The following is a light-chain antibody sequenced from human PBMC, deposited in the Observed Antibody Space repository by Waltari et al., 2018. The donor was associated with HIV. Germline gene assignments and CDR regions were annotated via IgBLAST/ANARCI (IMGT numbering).Light chain of an antibody. CDR2: EVN. Sequence: QSALTQPPSASGSPEQSVTISCTGTSSDVGAYNFVSWYQQRPGQAPQLIIFEVNKRPSGVPDRFSGSKSVNTASLTVAGLQAEDEADYYCSSFAGTNSHVVFGGGTKLTVL. CDR3: SSFAGTNSHVV. J-gene: IGLJ2*01. CDR1: SSDVGAYNF. V-gene: IGLV2-8*01.